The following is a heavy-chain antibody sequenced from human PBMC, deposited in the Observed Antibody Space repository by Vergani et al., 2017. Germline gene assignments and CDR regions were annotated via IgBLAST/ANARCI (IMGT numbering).Heavy chain of an antibody. Sequence: QVQLVQSGAEVKKPGSSVKVSCKASGGTFSSYAISWVRQAPGQGLEWMGGIIPIFGTANYAQKFQGRVTITADESTSTAYMELSSLRSDDTAVYYCARDPDIVVVPAAPYYYYYYGMDVWGQXP. V-gene: IGHV1-69*12. J-gene: IGHJ6*02. CDR2: IIPIFGTA. CDR3: ARDPDIVVVPAAPYYYYYYGMDV. D-gene: IGHD2-2*01. CDR1: GGTFSSYA.